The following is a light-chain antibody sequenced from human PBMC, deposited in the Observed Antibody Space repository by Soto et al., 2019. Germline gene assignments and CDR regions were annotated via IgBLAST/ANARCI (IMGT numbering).Light chain of an antibody. CDR1: HGVSDA. CDR3: LQESNSPLT. CDR2: SAS. J-gene: IGKJ4*01. Sequence: IQMTQSPSSLSASVGARVTITCRASHGVSDAVGWYQQKPGKAPKLLIYSASTLQSGVPSRFSGSGSGTAFTLTTSGLQPEDLATYYGLQESNSPLTFGGGTKVEIK. V-gene: IGKV1-6*01.